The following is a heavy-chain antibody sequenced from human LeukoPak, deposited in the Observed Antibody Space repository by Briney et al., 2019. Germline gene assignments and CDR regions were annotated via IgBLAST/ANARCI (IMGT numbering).Heavy chain of an antibody. V-gene: IGHV4-59*01. J-gene: IGHJ4*02. CDR2: IYYSGST. D-gene: IGHD3-22*01. CDR1: SGSISSYY. Sequence: SETLSLTCTVSSGSISSYYWSWIRQPPGKGLEWIGYIYYSGSTNYNPSLKSRVTISVDTSKNQFSLKLSSVTAADTAVYYCARAGILDSSGYYTFDYWGQGTLVTVSS. CDR3: ARAGILDSSGYYTFDY.